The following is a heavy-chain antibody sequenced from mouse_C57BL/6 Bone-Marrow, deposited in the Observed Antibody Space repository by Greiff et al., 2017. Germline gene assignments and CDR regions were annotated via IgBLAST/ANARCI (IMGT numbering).Heavy chain of an antibody. J-gene: IGHJ3*01. CDR2: IDPSDSYT. V-gene: IGHV1-59*01. Sequence: QVQLQQPGAELVRPGPSVKLSCKASGYTFTSYWMHWVKQRPGQGLEWIGVIDPSDSYTNYNQKFKGKATLTVDTSSSTAYMQLSSLTSEDSAVYYCARSYYGSSSWFAYWGQGTLVTVSA. D-gene: IGHD1-1*01. CDR1: GYTFTSYW. CDR3: ARSYYGSSSWFAY.